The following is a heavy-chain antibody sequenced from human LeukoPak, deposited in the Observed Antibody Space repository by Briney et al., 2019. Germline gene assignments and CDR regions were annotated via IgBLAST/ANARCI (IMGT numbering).Heavy chain of an antibody. CDR1: GFTFSSYG. V-gene: IGHV3-30*02. Sequence: PGGSLRLSCAASGFTFSSYGMHWVRQAPGKGLEWVAIIRYDGSNKYYADSVKGRFTISRDNSKNTLYLQMNSLRAEATAVYYCAKDPIRIGAAIQISAYYFDYWGQGTLVTVSS. D-gene: IGHD6-13*01. J-gene: IGHJ4*02. CDR3: AKDPIRIGAAIQISAYYFDY. CDR2: IRYDGSNK.